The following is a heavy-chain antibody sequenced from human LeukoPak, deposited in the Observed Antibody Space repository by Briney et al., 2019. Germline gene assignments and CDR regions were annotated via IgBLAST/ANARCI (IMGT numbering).Heavy chain of an antibody. Sequence: ASVKVSCKASGYTFTSYGISWVRQAPGQGLEWMGWISAYNGNSNYAQKFQGRVTMTTDTSTSTGYMELRSLRSDDTAVYYCAKGPEAYYYYGMDVWGQGTTVTVSS. CDR1: GYTFTSYG. V-gene: IGHV1-18*01. CDR2: ISAYNGNS. J-gene: IGHJ6*02. CDR3: AKGPEAYYYYGMDV. D-gene: IGHD2-2*01.